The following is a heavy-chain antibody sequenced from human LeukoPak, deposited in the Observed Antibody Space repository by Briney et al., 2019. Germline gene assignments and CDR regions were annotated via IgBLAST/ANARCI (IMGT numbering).Heavy chain of an antibody. J-gene: IGHJ4*02. CDR1: GFTFSSYA. CDR3: AKDTRDFWSGYPTPDY. V-gene: IGHV3-23*01. CDR2: ISGSGGST. Sequence: GGSLRLSCAASGFTFSSYAMSWVRQAPGKGLEWVSAISGSGGSTYYADSVKGRFTISIDNSKNTLYLQMNSLRPEDTAVSYCAKDTRDFWSGYPTPDYWGQGTLVTVSS. D-gene: IGHD3-3*01.